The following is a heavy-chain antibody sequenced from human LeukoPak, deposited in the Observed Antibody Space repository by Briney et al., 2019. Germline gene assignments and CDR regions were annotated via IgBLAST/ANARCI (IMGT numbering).Heavy chain of an antibody. V-gene: IGHV3-33*03. CDR1: GVTSSSYD. CDR3: ANGDLAYCGSDCYSGAFDI. CDR2: IWYVGSNE. J-gene: IGHJ3*02. Sequence: SLSPSCALSGVTSSSYDTHWVRQAPGKGLDWVGFIWYVGSNENYANSVQGRFTIYTDQSTNTRYLSTDSLRAEETAVYYCANGDLAYCGSDCYSGAFDIWGQGTMVTVSS. D-gene: IGHD2-21*02.